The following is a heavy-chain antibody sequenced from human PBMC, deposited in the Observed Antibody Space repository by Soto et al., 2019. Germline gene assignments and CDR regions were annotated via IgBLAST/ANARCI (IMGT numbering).Heavy chain of an antibody. CDR1: GFTFSSYA. CDR3: AKGAYPIVVATTNYYYYGMDV. D-gene: IGHD1-26*01. J-gene: IGHJ6*02. CDR2: ISGSGGST. V-gene: IGHV3-23*01. Sequence: GGSLRLSCAASGFTFSSYAMSWVRQAPGKGLEWVSAISGSGGSTYYADSVKGRFTISRDNSKNTLYLQMNSLRAEDTAVYYCAKGAYPIVVATTNYYYYGMDVWGQGTTVTVSS.